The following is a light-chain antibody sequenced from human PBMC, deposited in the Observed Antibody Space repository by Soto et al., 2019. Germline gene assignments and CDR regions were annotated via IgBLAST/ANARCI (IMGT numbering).Light chain of an antibody. Sequence: QSALTQPASVSGSPGQSITISCTGTSRDVGGYNYVSWYQQHPGKAPKLMIYGVSDRPSGVSSRFSGSKSGNTASLTISGLQAEDEADYYCSSYTSSTTLFGTGTKVTVL. CDR1: SRDVGGYNY. CDR2: GVS. V-gene: IGLV2-14*01. J-gene: IGLJ1*01. CDR3: SSYTSSTTL.